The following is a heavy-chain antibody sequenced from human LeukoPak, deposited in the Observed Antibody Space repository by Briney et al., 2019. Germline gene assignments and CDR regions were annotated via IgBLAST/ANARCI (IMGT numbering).Heavy chain of an antibody. CDR2: IYYRGST. CDR3: ARRDTLIRGIYYSGMDV. D-gene: IGHD3-10*01. J-gene: IGHJ6*02. Sequence: SETLSLTCIVSGDSISHSYWNWIRQSPGKGLEWIGCIYYRGSTDYNPSLRSRVTISVDTSKDSFSLRLTSVTAADSAVYYCARRDTLIRGIYYSGMDVWGQGTTVTVSS. CDR1: GDSISHSY. V-gene: IGHV4-59*08.